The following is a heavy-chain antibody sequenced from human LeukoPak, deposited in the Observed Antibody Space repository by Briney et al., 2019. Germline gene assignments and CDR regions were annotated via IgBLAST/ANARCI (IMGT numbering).Heavy chain of an antibody. J-gene: IGHJ3*02. CDR1: GASITIGAESYH. V-gene: IGHV4-39*07. CDR2: IYYTGIS. D-gene: IGHD2-8*01. Sequence: SETLSLTCTVSGASITIGAESYHWGWIRQPPGKGLEWIGTIYYTGISYYNPSLESRVTSSLDTSKNQFSLTLNSVTAADTAVYYCARADYNGGNPGSFDIWGRGTMVTVSS. CDR3: ARADYNGGNPGSFDI.